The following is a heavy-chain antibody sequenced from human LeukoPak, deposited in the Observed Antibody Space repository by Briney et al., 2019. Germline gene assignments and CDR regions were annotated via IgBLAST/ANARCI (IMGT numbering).Heavy chain of an antibody. Sequence: GGSLRLSCAASGFTYSSYGMHWVRQAPGKGLEWVAVIWYDGSNKYYADSVKGRFTISRDNSKNTLYLQMNSLRAEDTAVYYCARSGDSSGYDYWGQGTLVTVSS. CDR2: IWYDGSNK. CDR1: GFTYSSYG. CDR3: ARSGDSSGYDY. V-gene: IGHV3-33*01. J-gene: IGHJ4*02. D-gene: IGHD3-22*01.